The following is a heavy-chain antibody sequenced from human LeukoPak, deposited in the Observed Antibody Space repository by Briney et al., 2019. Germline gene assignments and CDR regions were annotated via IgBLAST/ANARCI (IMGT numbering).Heavy chain of an antibody. J-gene: IGHJ3*02. D-gene: IGHD6-13*01. CDR2: SSPGDSDT. V-gene: IGHV5-51*01. Sequence: GESLKISCKGSGYIFTSYWIGWVRQIRGKGLEWIGISSPGDSDTRYSASFQGQVTISADKSITTAYLQWSSVKASDTAMYYCARRRQRGYSSSWYVDAFDIWGKGKMVTVSS. CDR1: GYIFTSYW. CDR3: ARRRQRGYSSSWYVDAFDI.